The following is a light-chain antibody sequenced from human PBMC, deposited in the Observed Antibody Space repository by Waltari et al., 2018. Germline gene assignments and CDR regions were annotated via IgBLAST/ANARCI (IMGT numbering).Light chain of an antibody. CDR2: TAS. CDR3: LQHSGYPIT. J-gene: IGKJ4*01. CDR1: QGIRNY. V-gene: IGKV1-17*03. Sequence: DIQMTQSPSAMSASVGDRVTITCRASQGIRNYLAWFQQKPGNAPKRLIYTASSLQSGVPSRFSGSGSGTEFTLTISSPQPEDFATYYCLQHSGYPITFGGGTKVEIK.